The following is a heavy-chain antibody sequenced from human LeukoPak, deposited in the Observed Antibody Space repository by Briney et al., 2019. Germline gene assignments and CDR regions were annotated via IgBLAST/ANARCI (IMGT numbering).Heavy chain of an antibody. Sequence: GASVKVSCKASGYTFTSYGINWVRQATGQGLEWMGWMNPNSGNTGYAQKFQGRVTMTRNTSISAAYMELSSLRSEDTAVYYCARALWLSQFDPWGQGTLVTVSS. CDR2: MNPNSGNT. V-gene: IGHV1-8*01. D-gene: IGHD6-19*01. CDR3: ARALWLSQFDP. J-gene: IGHJ5*02. CDR1: GYTFTSYG.